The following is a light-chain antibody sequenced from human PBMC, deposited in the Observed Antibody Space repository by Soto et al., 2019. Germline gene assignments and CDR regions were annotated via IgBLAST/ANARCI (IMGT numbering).Light chain of an antibody. CDR2: KDD. J-gene: IGLJ2*01. Sequence: NSMLTQPHSVSESPGKTVTISCTSSSGSIASNYVQWYQQRPGSAPTTVIYKDDQRPSGVPDRFSGSIDSSSNSASLTISGLKTEDGADYYCHSYDSSNHVVFGGGTKLTV. CDR3: HSYDSSNHVV. V-gene: IGLV6-57*02. CDR1: SGSIASNY.